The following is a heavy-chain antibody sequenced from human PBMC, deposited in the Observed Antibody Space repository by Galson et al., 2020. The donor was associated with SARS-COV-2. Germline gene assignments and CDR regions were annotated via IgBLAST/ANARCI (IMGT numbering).Heavy chain of an antibody. V-gene: IGHV4-39*01. CDR1: GDSISSSSYY. CDR2: IYYSGGT. D-gene: IGHD2-2*01. CDR3: ARHPIQYCRPISCYSGWFAP. Sequence: SETMSLTCSVSGDSISSSSYYWGWIRQPPGKGLEWIGSIYYSGGTYYNPSLESRISISIDTSKKQFSLKLNSVTAADTAVYYCARHPIQYCRPISCYSGWFAPWGQGTLVTVSS. J-gene: IGHJ5*02.